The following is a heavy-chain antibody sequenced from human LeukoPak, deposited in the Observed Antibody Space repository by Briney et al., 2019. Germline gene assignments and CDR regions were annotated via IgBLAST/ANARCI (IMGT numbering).Heavy chain of an antibody. CDR2: LSSSSTYI. D-gene: IGHD6-19*01. CDR1: GFSFTSYS. Sequence: GGSLRLSCAASGFSFTSYSMNWVRQAPGKGLEGVSSLSSSSTYIYYADSVKGRFTISRDNAKNSLYLQMNSLRAEDTAVYYCTTSPVPGIDYWGQGIQVTVSS. CDR3: TTSPVPGIDY. V-gene: IGHV3-21*01. J-gene: IGHJ4*02.